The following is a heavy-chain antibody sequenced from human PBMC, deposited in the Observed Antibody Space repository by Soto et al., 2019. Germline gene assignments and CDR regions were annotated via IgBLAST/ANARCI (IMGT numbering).Heavy chain of an antibody. D-gene: IGHD2-21*01. J-gene: IGHJ4*02. V-gene: IGHV1-18*01. Sequence: QVQLVQSGTEVKKAGSAVKVSCKTSGYTFTTYGISWIRQAPGQGLEWIAWISVYNGDTNYAQNVQGRVTMTTDTLPTTAYLELRSLRSDDTAVYYCARVYCGGDCFSGGDFDYWGQGTLVTVS. CDR1: GYTFTTYG. CDR3: ARVYCGGDCFSGGDFDY. CDR2: ISVYNGDT.